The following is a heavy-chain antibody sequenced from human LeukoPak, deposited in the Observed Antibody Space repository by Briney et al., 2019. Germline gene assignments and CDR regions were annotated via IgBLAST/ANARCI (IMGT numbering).Heavy chain of an antibody. Sequence: SETLSLTCTVSGGSITSYYWSWIRQPPGKGLEWIAYIYNSGGTNYNPSLKSRVTISVDKSKNQVSLKLSSVTAADTAVYYCVRGSTLRHYQYWGQGTLVTVSS. CDR3: VRGSTLRHYQY. J-gene: IGHJ4*02. CDR1: GGSITSYY. V-gene: IGHV4-59*08. D-gene: IGHD3-16*01. CDR2: IYNSGGT.